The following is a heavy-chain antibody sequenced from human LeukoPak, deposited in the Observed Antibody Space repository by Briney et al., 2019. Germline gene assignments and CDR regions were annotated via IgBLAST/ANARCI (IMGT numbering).Heavy chain of an antibody. CDR2: INHSGST. V-gene: IGHV4-34*01. J-gene: IGHJ2*01. Sequence: SETLSLTCAVYGGSFSGYYWSWIRQPPGKGLEWIGEINHSGSTNYNPSLKSRVTISVDTSKNQFSLKLSSVTAADTAVYYCARGQHPRLVVHRGYWYFDLWGRGTLVTVSS. D-gene: IGHD6-19*01. CDR1: GGSFSGYY. CDR3: ARGQHPRLVVHRGYWYFDL.